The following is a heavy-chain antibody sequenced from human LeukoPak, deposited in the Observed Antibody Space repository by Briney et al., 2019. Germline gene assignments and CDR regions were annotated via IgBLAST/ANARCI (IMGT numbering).Heavy chain of an antibody. V-gene: IGHV1-46*01. CDR3: ARDLGGSYYYYYYMDV. D-gene: IGHD1-26*01. CDR1: GYTFTSYY. J-gene: IGHJ6*03. Sequence: ASVKVSCKASGYTFTSYYMHWVRQAPGQGLEWMGIINPSGGSTSYAQKFQGRVTMTRDMSTSTAYMELSSLRSEGTAVYYCARDLGGSYYYYYYMDVWGKGTTVTVSS. CDR2: INPSGGST.